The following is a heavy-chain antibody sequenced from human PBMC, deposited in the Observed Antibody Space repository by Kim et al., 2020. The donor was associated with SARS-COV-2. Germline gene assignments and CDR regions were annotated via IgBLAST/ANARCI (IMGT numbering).Heavy chain of an antibody. CDR1: GYSFTNNY. Sequence: GESLKISCKVSGYSFTNNYIAWVRQMPGRGLEWMGMVYPGDSESTYSPSFEGRVTISADKSITTAFLQWGSLNASDTAIYYCVRRAPYDYGDYWGQGTLVTVSS. V-gene: IGHV5-51*01. CDR2: VYPGDSES. J-gene: IGHJ4*02. CDR3: VRRAPYDYGDY. D-gene: IGHD2-21*01.